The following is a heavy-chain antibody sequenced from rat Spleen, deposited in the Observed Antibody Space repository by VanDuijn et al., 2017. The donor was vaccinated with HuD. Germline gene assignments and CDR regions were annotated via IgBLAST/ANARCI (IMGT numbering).Heavy chain of an antibody. V-gene: IGHV5-25*01. J-gene: IGHJ4*01. CDR1: GFTFSTFA. D-gene: IGHD1-9*01. CDR2: ITSGGSNT. Sequence: EVQLVESGGGLVQPGRSLKLSCAASGFTFSTFAMAWVRQAPKKGLEWVATITSGGSNTYYPDSVKGRFTISRDNAKSTLYLQMDSLRSEDTATYYCAKKGTYYGYLYVMDAWGQGVMVTVSS. CDR3: AKKGTYYGYLYVMDA.